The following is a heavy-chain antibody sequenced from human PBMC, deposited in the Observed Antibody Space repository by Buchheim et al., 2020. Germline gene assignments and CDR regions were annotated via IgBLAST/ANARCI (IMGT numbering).Heavy chain of an antibody. V-gene: IGHV4-34*01. Sequence: QVQLQQWGAGLLKPSETLSLTCAVSGGSFSGYYWSWIRQPPGKGLEWIGEINHSGSTNYNPSLKSRVTISVDTSKNQFSLKLSSVTAADTAVYYCARWQYYDSSGYYFGGQGTL. CDR2: INHSGST. CDR3: ARWQYYDSSGYYF. D-gene: IGHD3-22*01. J-gene: IGHJ4*02. CDR1: GGSFSGYY.